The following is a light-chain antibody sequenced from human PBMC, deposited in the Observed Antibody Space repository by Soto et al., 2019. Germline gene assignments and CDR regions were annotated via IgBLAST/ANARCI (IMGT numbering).Light chain of an antibody. CDR3: QQYNAYPLT. CDR2: KAS. J-gene: IGKJ4*01. Sequence: DIQMTQSPSTLSASLGDRVTITCRASQSISTWLAWYQQKPGKAPYLLIYKASSLEGGVPSRFSGSGSGTEFNITISSLQPDDFATYYCQQYNAYPLTFGGGTTVEIK. CDR1: QSISTW. V-gene: IGKV1-5*03.